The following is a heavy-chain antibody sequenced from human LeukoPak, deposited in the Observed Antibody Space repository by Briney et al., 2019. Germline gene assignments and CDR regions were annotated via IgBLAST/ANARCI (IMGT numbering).Heavy chain of an antibody. CDR2: IYHSGST. D-gene: IGHD2-8*01. Sequence: PSETLSLTCAVSGGSISSSNWWSWVRQPPGKGLEWIGKIYHSGSTNYNPSLKSRVTISVDKSKNQFSLKLSSVTAADTAVYYCARVQDLVYAITYWGQGTLVTVSS. J-gene: IGHJ4*02. CDR1: GGSISSSNW. CDR3: ARVQDLVYAITY. V-gene: IGHV4-4*02.